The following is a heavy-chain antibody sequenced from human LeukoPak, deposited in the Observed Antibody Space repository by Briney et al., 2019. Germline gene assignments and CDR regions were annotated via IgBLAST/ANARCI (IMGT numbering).Heavy chain of an antibody. Sequence: GESLKISCKGSGYNFLHYWIGWVRQMPGKGLEWMGIINPGDSDTRYSPSFQGQVTISADKSISTAYLQWSSLTASDTAMYYCATGVAGGFWDYWGQGTLVTVSS. D-gene: IGHD6-19*01. CDR3: ATGVAGGFWDY. V-gene: IGHV5-51*01. CDR2: INPGDSDT. CDR1: GYNFLHYW. J-gene: IGHJ4*02.